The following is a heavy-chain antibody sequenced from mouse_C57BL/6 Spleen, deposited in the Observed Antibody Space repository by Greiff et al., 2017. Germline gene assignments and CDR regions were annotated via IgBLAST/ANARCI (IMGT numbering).Heavy chain of an antibody. D-gene: IGHD1-1*01. Sequence: QVQLQQPGAELVKPGASVKLSCKASGYTFTSYWMPWVKQRPGQGLEWIGEIDPSDSYTNYTQKFKGKATLTVDTSYSTAYMQLSSLTSEDSAVYYCARDGPLREFAYWGQGTLVTVSA. CDR3: ARDGPLREFAY. V-gene: IGHV1-50*01. CDR2: IDPSDSYT. CDR1: GYTFTSYW. J-gene: IGHJ3*01.